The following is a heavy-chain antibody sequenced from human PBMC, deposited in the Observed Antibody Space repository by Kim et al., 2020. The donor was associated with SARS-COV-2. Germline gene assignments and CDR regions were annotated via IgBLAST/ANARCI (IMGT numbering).Heavy chain of an antibody. Sequence: GESLKISCEASGYSFTNYWIGWVRQLPGKSLEWMGIIYPIDSDTRYSPSFQGQVIISADKSLNTAYLQWVSLKASDTAVYYCSRGRYCIGSSCDSTEDFRNMDGWGQGTAVSVSS. J-gene: IGHJ6*02. CDR2: IYPIDSDT. CDR3: SRGRYCIGSSCDSTEDFRNMDG. V-gene: IGHV5-51*01. D-gene: IGHD2-2*02. CDR1: GYSFTNYW.